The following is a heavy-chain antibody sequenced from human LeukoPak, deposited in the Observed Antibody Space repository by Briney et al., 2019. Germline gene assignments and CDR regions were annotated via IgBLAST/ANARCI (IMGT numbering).Heavy chain of an antibody. CDR1: GFTFSSYG. J-gene: IGHJ4*02. CDR3: AKDGSGSPVDY. Sequence: GRSLRLSCAASGFTFSSYGMHWVRQAPGKGLEWVAVISYDGSNTYYADSVKGRLTISRDNSKNTLYLQMNSLRAEDTAVYYCAKDGSGSPVDYWGQGTLVTVSS. CDR2: ISYDGSNT. D-gene: IGHD3-10*01. V-gene: IGHV3-30*18.